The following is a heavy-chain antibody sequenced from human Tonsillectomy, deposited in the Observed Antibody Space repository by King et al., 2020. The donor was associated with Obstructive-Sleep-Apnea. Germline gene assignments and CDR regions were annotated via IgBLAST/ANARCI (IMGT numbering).Heavy chain of an antibody. CDR3: AKDLNYYGSGSYYNGRDY. Sequence: VQLVESGGGLVQPGGSLILSCAASGFTFSSYDMSWVRQAPGKGREWVSAISGRGGSTYYADAVKGRFTISRDNSKNTLYLQMNSLRAEDTAVYYCAKDLNYYGSGSYYNGRDYWGQGTLVTVSS. CDR1: GFTFSSYD. J-gene: IGHJ4*02. D-gene: IGHD3-10*01. CDR2: ISGRGGST. V-gene: IGHV3-23*04.